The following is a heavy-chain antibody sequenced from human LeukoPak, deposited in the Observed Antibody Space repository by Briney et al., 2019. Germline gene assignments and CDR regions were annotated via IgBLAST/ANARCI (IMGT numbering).Heavy chain of an antibody. Sequence: SETLSLTCTVSGGSISSYYWSWIRQPPGKGLEWIGYIYYSGSTNYNPSLKSRVTISVDTSKNQFSLKLSFVTAADTAVYYCARASSTYYDFWSGYHQLSPFDYYYYYGMDVWGQGTTVTVSS. V-gene: IGHV4-59*01. D-gene: IGHD3-3*01. CDR3: ARASSTYYDFWSGYHQLSPFDYYYYYGMDV. J-gene: IGHJ6*02. CDR1: GGSISSYY. CDR2: IYYSGST.